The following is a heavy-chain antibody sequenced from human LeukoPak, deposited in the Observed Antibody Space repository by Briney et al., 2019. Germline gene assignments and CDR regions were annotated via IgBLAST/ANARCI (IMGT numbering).Heavy chain of an antibody. CDR2: INQNGSEK. CDR1: EFTFSGYW. Sequence: GGSLRLSCAASEFTFSGYWMNWVRQAPGKGPEWVANINQNGSEKHYVDSVKGRFTISRDNSKNTLYLQMTSLRAEDTALYYCAKQPGRSGYRSNWYVSYFESWGQGVLVTVSS. D-gene: IGHD6-13*01. J-gene: IGHJ4*02. CDR3: AKQPGRSGYRSNWYVSYFES. V-gene: IGHV3-7*03.